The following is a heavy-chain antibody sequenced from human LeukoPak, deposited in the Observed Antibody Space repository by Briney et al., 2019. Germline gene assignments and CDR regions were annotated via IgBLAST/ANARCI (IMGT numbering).Heavy chain of an antibody. Sequence: GGSLRLSCAASGFTFSSYWMSWVRQAPGKGLEWVANIKQDGSEKYYVDSVKGRFTISRDNAKNSLYLQMNSLRAEDTAVYYCARDSGSYYVGFDYWDQGTLVTVSS. CDR3: ARDSGSYYVGFDY. D-gene: IGHD1-26*01. J-gene: IGHJ4*02. V-gene: IGHV3-7*01. CDR2: IKQDGSEK. CDR1: GFTFSSYW.